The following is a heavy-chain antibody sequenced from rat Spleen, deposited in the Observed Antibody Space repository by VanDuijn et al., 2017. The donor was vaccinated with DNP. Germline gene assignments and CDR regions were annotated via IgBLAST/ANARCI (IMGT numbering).Heavy chain of an antibody. CDR1: GFTFSTYW. CDR3: ATSESAGFVY. J-gene: IGHJ3*01. D-gene: IGHD3-7*01. Sequence: EVQLVETGGGLVQPGRSLKLSCVASGFTFSTYWMYWIRQAPGKGLEWVSSINTDGDITYYSDSVKGRFSISRDNGKSTLYLQMDSLRSEDTATYYCATSESAGFVYWGQGTLVTVSS. CDR2: INTDGDIT. V-gene: IGHV5-58*01.